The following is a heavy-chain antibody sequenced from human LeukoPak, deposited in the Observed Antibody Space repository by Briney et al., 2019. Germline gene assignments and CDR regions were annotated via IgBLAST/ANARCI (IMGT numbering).Heavy chain of an antibody. J-gene: IGHJ4*02. V-gene: IGHV4-34*01. Sequence: SETLSLTCAVYGGSFSGYYWSWIRQPPGKGLEWIGEINHSGSTYYNPSLKSRVTISVDTSKNQFSLKLSSVTAADTAVYYCARDIIRRYDSRDRYFDYWGQGTLVTVSS. D-gene: IGHD3-22*01. CDR3: ARDIIRRYDSRDRYFDY. CDR1: GGSFSGYY. CDR2: INHSGST.